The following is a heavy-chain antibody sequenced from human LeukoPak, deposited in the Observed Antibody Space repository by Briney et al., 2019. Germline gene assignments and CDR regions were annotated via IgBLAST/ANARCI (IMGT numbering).Heavy chain of an antibody. CDR2: INPNSGGT. CDR3: ARNPYDYDAFDI. V-gene: IGHV1-2*06. J-gene: IGHJ3*02. Sequence: ASVKVSCKASGYTFTCYYMHWVRQAPGQGREGMGRINPNSGGTNYAQKFQGRVTMTRDTSISTAYMELSRLRSDGTAVYYCARNPYDYDAFDIWGQGTMVTVSS. CDR1: GYTFTCYY. D-gene: IGHD5-12*01.